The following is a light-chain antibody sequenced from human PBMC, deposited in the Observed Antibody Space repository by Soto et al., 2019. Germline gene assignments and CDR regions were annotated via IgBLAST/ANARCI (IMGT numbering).Light chain of an antibody. CDR2: DVS. CDR3: SSYTSSSTYV. Sequence: QSALPQPPSVSGSPGQSVAISCTGTSSDVGGSNGVSWYQQPPGTAPKLIIYDVSNRPSGVPDRFSGSKSGNTASLVISGLQAEDEGDYYCSSYTSSSTYVFGTGTKVTVL. J-gene: IGLJ1*01. V-gene: IGLV2-18*02. CDR1: SSDVGGSNG.